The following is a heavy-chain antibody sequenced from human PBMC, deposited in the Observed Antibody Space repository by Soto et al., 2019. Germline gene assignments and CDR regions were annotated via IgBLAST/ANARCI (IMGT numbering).Heavy chain of an antibody. CDR2: MSGSVCSE. V-gene: IGHV3-11*01. J-gene: IGHJ6*02. CDR1: VFTFRDHH. Sequence: GTLRLSCAAAVFTFRDHHMAWIRPAPGNGLEIVVHMSGSVCSEDCRDSVKGRFSSFRENSKYIFFLQMFYLRAEDTAVYHCASEISYFSGGHLYYGMEVLPQGTAGSVS. D-gene: IGHD3-10*01. CDR3: ASEISYFSGGHLYYGMEV.